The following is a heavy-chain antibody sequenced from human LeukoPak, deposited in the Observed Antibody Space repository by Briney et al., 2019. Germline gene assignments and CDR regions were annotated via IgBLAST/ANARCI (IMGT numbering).Heavy chain of an antibody. CDR2: IYTSGST. Sequence: SETLSLTCTVSGGSISSYYWSWIRQPAGKGLEWIGRIYTSGSTNYNPSLKSRVTMSVDTSKNQFSLKLSSVTVADTAVYYCARIGLLWFGGTHGMDVWGQGTTVTVSS. V-gene: IGHV4-4*07. J-gene: IGHJ6*02. CDR3: ARIGLLWFGGTHGMDV. CDR1: GGSISSYY. D-gene: IGHD3-10*01.